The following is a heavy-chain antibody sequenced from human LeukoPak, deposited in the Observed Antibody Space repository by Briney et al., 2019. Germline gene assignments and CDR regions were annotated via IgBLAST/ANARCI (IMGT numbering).Heavy chain of an antibody. V-gene: IGHV3-21*01. Sequence: SGRSLRLSCAASGFTFSSYSMNWVRQAPGKGLEWVSSISSSSSYIYYADSVKGRFTISRDNAKNSLYLQMNSLRAEDTAVYYCARDRPRRDPDAFDIWGQGTMVTVSS. CDR2: ISSSSSYI. CDR1: GFTFSSYS. J-gene: IGHJ3*02. CDR3: ARDRPRRDPDAFDI.